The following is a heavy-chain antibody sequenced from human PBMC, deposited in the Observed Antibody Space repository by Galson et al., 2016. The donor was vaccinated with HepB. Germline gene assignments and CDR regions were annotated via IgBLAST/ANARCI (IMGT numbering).Heavy chain of an antibody. J-gene: IGHJ4*02. Sequence: SLRLSYAASGFTFSSYAMSWVRQAPGKGLEWVSTITGSGGWIKYADSVKGRLITSRDNSKNTLYLQLNSLRAEDTAVYYCAKDGGYCSDATCYYRNSWGQGTLVTVSS. D-gene: IGHD2-15*01. CDR1: GFTFSSYA. CDR2: ITGSGGWI. CDR3: AKDGGYCSDATCYYRNS. V-gene: IGHV3-23*01.